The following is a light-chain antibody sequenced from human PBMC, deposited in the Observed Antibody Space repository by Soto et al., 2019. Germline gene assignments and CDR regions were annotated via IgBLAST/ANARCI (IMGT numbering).Light chain of an antibody. CDR1: QSVSSR. Sequence: PGERATLSCRASQSVSSRLAWYQQKPGQAPRLLIYDVSNRATGIPARFSGSGSGTDFALTISSLEPEDFAVYYCQQLLSYPITFGQGTRLEIK. V-gene: IGKV3-11*01. J-gene: IGKJ5*01. CDR2: DVS. CDR3: QQLLSYPIT.